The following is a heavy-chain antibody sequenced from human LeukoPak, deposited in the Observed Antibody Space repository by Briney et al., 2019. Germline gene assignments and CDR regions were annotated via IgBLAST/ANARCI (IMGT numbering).Heavy chain of an antibody. V-gene: IGHV3-48*04. J-gene: IGHJ5*02. Sequence: GGSLRLSCAASGFTFSDSTMNWVRQAPGKGLEWVSYITSTSGTRYYADSVKGRFTISRDNAKSSLYLQMSGLTAEDTALYYCVRAQEYYYDSSGYWGIWFDPWGQGTLVTVSS. CDR1: GFTFSDST. CDR3: VRAQEYYYDSSGYWGIWFDP. D-gene: IGHD3-22*01. CDR2: ITSTSGTR.